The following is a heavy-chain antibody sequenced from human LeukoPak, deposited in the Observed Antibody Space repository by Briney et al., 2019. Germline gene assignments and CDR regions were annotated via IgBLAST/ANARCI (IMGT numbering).Heavy chain of an antibody. D-gene: IGHD3-3*01. Sequence: PGGSLRLSCAASGFTFSSYWMHWVRQAPGKGLVWVSRINSDGSSTSYADSVKGRFTISRDNAKNTLYLQMNSLRAEDTAVYYCAKDAATSTNYDFWSGYFNWFDPWGQGTLVTVSS. CDR1: GFTFSSYW. J-gene: IGHJ5*02. V-gene: IGHV3-74*01. CDR3: AKDAATSTNYDFWSGYFNWFDP. CDR2: INSDGSST.